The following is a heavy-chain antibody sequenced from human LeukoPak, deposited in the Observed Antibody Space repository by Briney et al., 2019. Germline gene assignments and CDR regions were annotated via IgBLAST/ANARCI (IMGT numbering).Heavy chain of an antibody. CDR3: ARSEGSGGYSNYFDY. V-gene: IGHV4-59*01. Sequence: SETLSLTCTVSGGSISSYYWSWTRQPPGKGLEWIGYIYYSGSTNYNPSLKSRVTISVDTSKNQFSLKLSSVTAADTAVYYCARSEGSGGYSNYFDYWGQGTLVTVSS. CDR1: GGSISSYY. CDR2: IYYSGST. D-gene: IGHD5-12*01. J-gene: IGHJ4*02.